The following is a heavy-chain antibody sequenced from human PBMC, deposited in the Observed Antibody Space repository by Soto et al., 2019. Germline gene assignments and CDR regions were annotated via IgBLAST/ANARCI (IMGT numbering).Heavy chain of an antibody. D-gene: IGHD3-9*01. J-gene: IGHJ4*02. CDR2: IYYSGST. V-gene: IGHV4-59*08. CDR3: ARQNFDWLLVN. CDR1: GGSISSYY. Sequence: ETLSLTCTVSGGSISSYYWSWIRPPPGKGLEWIGYIYYSGSTNYNPSLKSRVTISVDTPKNQFSLKLSSVTAADTAVYYCARQNFDWLLVNWGQGTLVTVSS.